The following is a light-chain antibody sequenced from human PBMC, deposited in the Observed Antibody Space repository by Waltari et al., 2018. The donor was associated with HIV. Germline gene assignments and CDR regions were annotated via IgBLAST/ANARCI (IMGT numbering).Light chain of an antibody. V-gene: IGKV1-39*01. CDR1: QNINKH. CDR3: QQSYSTLRIT. J-gene: IGKJ5*01. CDR2: AAS. Sequence: DIQMTQSPASLSASVGDRVNITCRASQNINKHLNWYQHKSGKAPKLLIYAASSLQSGGPSRFSGSGSGTNFTLTINTLQPEDFAIYYCQQSYSTLRITFGQGTRLDIK.